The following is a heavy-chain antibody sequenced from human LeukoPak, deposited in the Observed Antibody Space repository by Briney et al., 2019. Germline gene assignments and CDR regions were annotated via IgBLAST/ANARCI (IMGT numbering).Heavy chain of an antibody. V-gene: IGHV3-11*01. CDR2: ISSSGSTI. Sequence: GGSLRLSCAASGFTFSDYYMSWIRQAPGKGLEGVSYISSSGSTIYYADSVKGRFTISRDNAKNSLYLQMNSLRAEDTAVYYCARVSPYDFWSGYSYYFDYWGQGTLVTVSS. CDR1: GFTFSDYY. J-gene: IGHJ4*02. CDR3: ARVSPYDFWSGYSYYFDY. D-gene: IGHD3-3*01.